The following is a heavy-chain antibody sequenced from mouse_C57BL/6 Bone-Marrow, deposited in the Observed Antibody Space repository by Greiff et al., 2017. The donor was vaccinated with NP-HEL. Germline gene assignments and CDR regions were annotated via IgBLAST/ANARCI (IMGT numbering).Heavy chain of an antibody. CDR2: IWSGGST. V-gene: IGHV2-4*01. D-gene: IGHD1-1*01. CDR3: AIYYGSSLDYAMDY. J-gene: IGHJ4*01. CDR1: GFSLTSYG. Sequence: VKLVESGPGLVQPSQSLSITCTVSGFSLTSYGVHWVRQPPGKGLEWLGVIWSGGSTDYNAAFISRLSISKDNSKSQVFFKMNSLQADDTAIYYCAIYYGSSLDYAMDYWGQGTSVTVSS.